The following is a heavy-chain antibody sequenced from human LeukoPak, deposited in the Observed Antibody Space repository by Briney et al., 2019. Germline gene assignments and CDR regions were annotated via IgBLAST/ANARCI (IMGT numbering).Heavy chain of an antibody. J-gene: IGHJ4*02. CDR3: ARSLAVAVSSDY. CDR2: IYHSGRT. Sequence: PSETLSLTCAVSGGSISSTNWWSWVRQPPGKGLEWIGEIYHSGRTKYNPSLKSRGTISVDKSKNQFSLKLSSVTAADTAVYYCARSLAVAVSSDYWGQGTLVTVSS. D-gene: IGHD6-19*01. V-gene: IGHV4-4*02. CDR1: GGSISSTNW.